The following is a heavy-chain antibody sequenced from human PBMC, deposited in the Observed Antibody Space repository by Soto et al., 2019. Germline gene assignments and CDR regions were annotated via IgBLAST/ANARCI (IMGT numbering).Heavy chain of an antibody. CDR2: IIPIFGTA. J-gene: IGHJ6*02. V-gene: IGHV1-69*13. Sequence: SVKVSCKASGGTFSSYAISWVRQAPGQGLEWMGGIIPIFGTASYAQKFQGRVTITADESTSTAYMELSSLRSEDTAVYYCARAVLDFWSGLNYYYGMDVWGQGTTVTVPS. D-gene: IGHD3-3*01. CDR3: ARAVLDFWSGLNYYYGMDV. CDR1: GGTFSSYA.